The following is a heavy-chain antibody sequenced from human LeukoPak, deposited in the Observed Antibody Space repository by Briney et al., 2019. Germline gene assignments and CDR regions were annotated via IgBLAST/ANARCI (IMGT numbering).Heavy chain of an antibody. CDR3: ARDIVVVVAATIAFDI. CDR1: GGSFSGYY. Sequence: SETLSLTCAVYGGSFSGYYWSWIRQPPGKGLEWIGEINHSGSTNYNPSPKSRVTISVDTSKNQFSLKLSSVTAADTAVYYCARDIVVVVAATIAFDIWGQGTMVTVSS. J-gene: IGHJ3*02. V-gene: IGHV4-34*01. D-gene: IGHD2-15*01. CDR2: INHSGST.